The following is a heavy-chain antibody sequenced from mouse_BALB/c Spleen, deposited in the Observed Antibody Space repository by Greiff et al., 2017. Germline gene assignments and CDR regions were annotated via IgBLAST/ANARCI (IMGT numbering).Heavy chain of an antibody. V-gene: IGHV3-2*02. CDR3: ARCDYLYAMDY. J-gene: IGHJ4*01. D-gene: IGHD2-4*01. CDR2: ISYSGST. CDR1: GYSITSDYA. Sequence: EVKLVESGPGLVKPSQSLSLTCTVTGYSITSDYAWNWIRQFPGNKLEWMGYISYSGSTSYNPSLKSRISITRDTSKNQFFLQLNSVTTEDTATYYCARCDYLYAMDYWGQGTSVTVSS.